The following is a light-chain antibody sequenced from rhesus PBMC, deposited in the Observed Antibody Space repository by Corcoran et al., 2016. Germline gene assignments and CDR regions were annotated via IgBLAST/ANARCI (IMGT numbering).Light chain of an antibody. J-gene: IGKJ3*01. CDR3: QHNYCSPFT. V-gene: IGKV1-74*01. Sequence: DIQMTQSPSSLSASVGDRVTITGRASENVKNYVNWYQQKPRKAPKLLIYKASNLQSGVPSRFSCSGSGTDYTFTISSLQSENVATFYCQHNYCSPFTVGPGTKLYI. CDR2: KAS. CDR1: ENVKNY.